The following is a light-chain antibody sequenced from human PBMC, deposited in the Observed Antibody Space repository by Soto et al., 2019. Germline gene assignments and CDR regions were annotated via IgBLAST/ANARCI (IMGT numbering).Light chain of an antibody. CDR3: SSYTSISTLVV. CDR2: EVS. V-gene: IGLV2-14*01. CDR1: SSDVGGYNY. J-gene: IGLJ2*01. Sequence: QSVLTQPASVSGSPGQSITISCTGTSSDVGGYNYVSWYQQHPGKAPKLMIYEVSNRPSGVSNRFSGSKSGNTASLTISGLQAEDEADYSCSSYTSISTLVVFGGGTKVTVL.